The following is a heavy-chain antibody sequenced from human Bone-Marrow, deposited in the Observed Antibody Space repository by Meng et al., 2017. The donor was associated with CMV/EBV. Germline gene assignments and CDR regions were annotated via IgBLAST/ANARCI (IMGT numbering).Heavy chain of an antibody. CDR2: INHDEDT. CDR1: GESVSGCY. V-gene: IGHV4-34*01. J-gene: IGHJ5*02. D-gene: IGHD3-3*01. CDR3: AGGGKYFWSAVNWFDP. Sequence: CGESVSGCYWRWIRRPPGEGLEWIEEINHDEDTTYNTCLMSRSTITVDTSKNQFTLKLGSVTAADTAVYYCAGGGKYFWSAVNWFDPWGQGTLVTVSS.